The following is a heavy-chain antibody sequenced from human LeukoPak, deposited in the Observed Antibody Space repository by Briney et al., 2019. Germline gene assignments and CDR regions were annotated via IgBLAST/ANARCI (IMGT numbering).Heavy chain of an antibody. CDR2: IIPIFGTA. J-gene: IGHJ2*01. Sequence: GASVKVSCKASGYTFTGYYMHWVRQAPGQGLEWMGGIIPIFGTANYAQKFQGRVTITADESTRTAYMELSSLRSEYTAVYYCARRRESGYFDLWGRGTLVTVSS. CDR1: GYTFTGYY. CDR3: ARRRESGYFDL. V-gene: IGHV1-69*13.